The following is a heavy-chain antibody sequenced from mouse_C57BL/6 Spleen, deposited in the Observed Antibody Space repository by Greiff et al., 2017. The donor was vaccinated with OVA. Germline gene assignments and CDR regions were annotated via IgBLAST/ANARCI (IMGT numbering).Heavy chain of an antibody. CDR3: ARRDSSGYFYAMDY. CDR1: GYAFSSSW. V-gene: IGHV1-82*01. CDR2: IYPGDGDT. Sequence: VQLQESGPELVKPGASVKISCKASGYAFSSSWMNWVKQRPGKGLEWIGRIYPGDGDTNYNGKFKGKATLTADKSSSTAYMQLSSLTSEDSAVYFCARRDSSGYFYAMDYWGQGTSVTVSS. J-gene: IGHJ4*01. D-gene: IGHD3-2*02.